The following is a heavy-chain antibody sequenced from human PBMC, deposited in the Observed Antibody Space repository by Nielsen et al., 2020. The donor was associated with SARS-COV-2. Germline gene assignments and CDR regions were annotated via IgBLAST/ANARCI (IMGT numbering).Heavy chain of an antibody. CDR1: GGSFSGYY. D-gene: IGHD6-19*01. J-gene: IGHJ5*02. Sequence: SETLSLTCAVYGGSFSGYYWSWIRQPPGKGLEWIGEINHSGSTNYNPSLKSRVTISVDKSKNQFSLKLSSVTAADTAVYYCARVIAVAGGNWFDPWGQGTLVTVSS. CDR3: ARVIAVAGGNWFDP. V-gene: IGHV4-34*01. CDR2: INHSGST.